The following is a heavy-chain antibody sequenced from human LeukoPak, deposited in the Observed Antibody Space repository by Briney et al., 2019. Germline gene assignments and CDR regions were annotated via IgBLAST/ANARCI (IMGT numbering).Heavy chain of an antibody. CDR3: ARNPAEGSYYFDY. V-gene: IGHV6-1*01. CDR1: GDSLSSNSAG. Sequence: SQTLSLTCALSGDSLSSNSAGWNWVRQYPWSGIEWQGRTYYMSKWYNDYAVSVKSRISINPDTSKNQFSLQLNSVTPEDTAVYYCARNPAEGSYYFDYWGQGTLVTVSS. J-gene: IGHJ4*02. CDR2: TYYMSKWYN. D-gene: IGHD1-26*01.